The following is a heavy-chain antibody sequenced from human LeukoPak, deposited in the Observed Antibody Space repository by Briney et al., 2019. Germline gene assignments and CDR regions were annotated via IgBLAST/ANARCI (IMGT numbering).Heavy chain of an antibody. D-gene: IGHD4-11*01. J-gene: IGHJ5*02. CDR1: GYTFTGYY. V-gene: IGHV1-2*02. CDR2: INPNSGGT. Sequence: ASVKVSCKASGYTFTGYYMHWVRQAPGQGLEWMGWINPNSGGTNYAQKFQGRVTMTRDTSISTAYMELSRLRSDDTAVYYCARGTRYGHSQSNWFDPWGQGTLVTVSS. CDR3: ARGTRYGHSQSNWFDP.